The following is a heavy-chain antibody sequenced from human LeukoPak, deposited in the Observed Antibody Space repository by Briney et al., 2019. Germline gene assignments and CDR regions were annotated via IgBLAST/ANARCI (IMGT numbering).Heavy chain of an antibody. Sequence: SETLSLTCAVYGGSFSGYYWSWIRQPPGKGLEWIGEINHSGSTNYNPSLKSRVTMSVDTSKNQFSLKLSSVTAADTAVYYCARDRENEWVDPSGMYFDYWGQGTLVTVSS. CDR2: INHSGST. V-gene: IGHV4-34*01. CDR1: GGSFSGYY. CDR3: ARDRENEWVDPSGMYFDY. J-gene: IGHJ4*02. D-gene: IGHD1-1*01.